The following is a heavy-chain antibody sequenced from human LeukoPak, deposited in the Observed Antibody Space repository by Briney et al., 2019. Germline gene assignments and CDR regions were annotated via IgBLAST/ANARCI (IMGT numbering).Heavy chain of an antibody. J-gene: IGHJ6*02. V-gene: IGHV3-30*18. CDR3: ANGEYGDYYYYYGMDV. Sequence: GGSLRLSCAASGFTFSSYGMHWVRQAPGKGLEWVAVISYDGSNKYYADSVKGRFTISRDNSKNTLYLQMNSLRAEDTAVYYCANGEYGDYYYYYGMDVWGQGTTVTVSS. CDR2: ISYDGSNK. D-gene: IGHD4-17*01. CDR1: GFTFSSYG.